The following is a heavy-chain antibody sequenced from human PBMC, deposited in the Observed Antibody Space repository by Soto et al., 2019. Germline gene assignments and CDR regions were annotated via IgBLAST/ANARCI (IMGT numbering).Heavy chain of an antibody. V-gene: IGHV3-7*01. Sequence: EVQLVESGGGLVQPGGSLRLSCAVSGFTFNRHWMSWVRQTPGKGLEWVASIKEDGSEKSYVDSVKGRFTISRDNAKNSLFLQVNSLRVEDTAVYYCVRRGWIPPDYWGQGTLVTVSS. CDR1: GFTFNRHW. D-gene: IGHD6-19*01. CDR2: IKEDGSEK. J-gene: IGHJ4*02. CDR3: VRRGWIPPDY.